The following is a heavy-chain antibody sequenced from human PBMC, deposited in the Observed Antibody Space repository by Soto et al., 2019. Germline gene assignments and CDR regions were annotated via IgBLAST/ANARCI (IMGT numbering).Heavy chain of an antibody. J-gene: IGHJ4*02. CDR2: IIGDGLYT. D-gene: IGHD3-10*01. Sequence: EVQLVESVGGLVQPGGSLILSCAASGFTFSNYWMVWVRQAPRKGRVWVSRIIGDGLYTTYADSVKGRFTISRDNAKNTVYLQMSSLRVEDTAVYFCARGILGSGTANDHWGQGTLVTVSS. CDR1: GFTFSNYW. V-gene: IGHV3-74*03. CDR3: ARGILGSGTANDH.